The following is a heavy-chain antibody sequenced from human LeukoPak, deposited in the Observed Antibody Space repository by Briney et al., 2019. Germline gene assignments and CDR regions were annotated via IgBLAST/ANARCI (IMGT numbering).Heavy chain of an antibody. CDR2: ISYDGSNK. J-gene: IGHJ4*02. Sequence: GGSLRLSCAASGFTFSSYGMHWVRQAPGKGLEWVAVISYDGSNKYYADSVKGRFTISRDNSKNTLYLQMNSLKTEDTAVYYCTIKRVGAPAFDYWGQGTLVTVSS. D-gene: IGHD1-26*01. CDR1: GFTFSSYG. V-gene: IGHV3-30*03. CDR3: TIKRVGAPAFDY.